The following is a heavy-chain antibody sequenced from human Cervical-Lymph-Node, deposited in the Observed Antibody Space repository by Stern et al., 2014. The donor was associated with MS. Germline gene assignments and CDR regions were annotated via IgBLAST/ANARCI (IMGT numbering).Heavy chain of an antibody. V-gene: IGHV4-59*08. CDR1: DASISSFY. Sequence: VQLEESGPGLMKPSETLSLTCTVSDASISSFYWSWIRQSPGKGLEWIGYIYHSGYTKYNPSLQSRSPISVDPPKNQFPLHLSFVTAADTAMYYCARLTYYDSTGYFDPWGQGIQVTVSS. CDR2: IYHSGYT. CDR3: ARLTYYDSTGYFDP. D-gene: IGHD3-22*01. J-gene: IGHJ5*02.